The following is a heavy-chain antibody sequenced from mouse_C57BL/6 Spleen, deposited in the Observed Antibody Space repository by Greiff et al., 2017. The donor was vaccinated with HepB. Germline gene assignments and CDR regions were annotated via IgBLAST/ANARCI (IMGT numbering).Heavy chain of an antibody. J-gene: IGHJ2*01. CDR3: AHYGSSYYFDY. D-gene: IGHD1-1*01. CDR2: IDPSDSNT. CDR1: GYTFTSYW. Sequence: QQSCKAFGYTFTSYWMQWVKQRPGQGLEWIGEIDPSDSNTNYNQKFKGKATLTVDTSSSTAYMQLSSLTSEDSAVYYCAHYGSSYYFDYWGQGTTLTVSS. V-gene: IGHV1-50*01.